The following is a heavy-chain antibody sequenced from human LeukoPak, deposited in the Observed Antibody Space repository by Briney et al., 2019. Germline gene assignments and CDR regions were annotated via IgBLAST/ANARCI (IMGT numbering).Heavy chain of an antibody. V-gene: IGHV3-7*01. Sequence: HPGGSLRLSCAASGFTFSSYWMSWVRQAPGKGLEWVANIKQDGSEKYYVDSVKGRFTISRDNAKNSLYLRMNSLRAEDTAVYYCARDQVSNYYDSSGYYGYWGQGTLVTVSS. CDR1: GFTFSSYW. J-gene: IGHJ4*02. CDR3: ARDQVSNYYDSSGYYGY. CDR2: IKQDGSEK. D-gene: IGHD3-22*01.